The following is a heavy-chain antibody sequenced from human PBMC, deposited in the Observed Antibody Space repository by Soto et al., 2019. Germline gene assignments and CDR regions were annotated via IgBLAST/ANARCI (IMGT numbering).Heavy chain of an antibody. D-gene: IGHD4-4*01. CDR2: MNPKSANT. Sequence: QVQLVQSGAEVKKPGASVKVSCKASRYTFISYDINWVRQATGQGLEWMGWMNPKSANTGYAQNFQGRVTMTRNTSISTGYMELSSLRSEETAVYYCARSPSWETTVTPYYFDYWGQGTLVTVSS. CDR1: RYTFISYD. CDR3: ARSPSWETTVTPYYFDY. J-gene: IGHJ4*02. V-gene: IGHV1-8*01.